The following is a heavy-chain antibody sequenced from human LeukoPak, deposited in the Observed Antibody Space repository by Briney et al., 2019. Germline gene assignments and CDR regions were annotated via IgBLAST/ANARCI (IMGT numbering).Heavy chain of an antibody. D-gene: IGHD3-22*01. CDR2: IIPIFGTA. J-gene: IGHJ4*02. CDR1: GGTFSSYA. V-gene: IGHV1-69*05. Sequence: PVKVCCKASGGTFSSYAISWVRQAPGQGLEWMGGIIPIFGTANYAQKFQGRVTITTDESTSTAYMELSSLRSEDTAVYYCARSRYYDSSGQLLNFDYWGQGTLFTVSS. CDR3: ARSRYYDSSGQLLNFDY.